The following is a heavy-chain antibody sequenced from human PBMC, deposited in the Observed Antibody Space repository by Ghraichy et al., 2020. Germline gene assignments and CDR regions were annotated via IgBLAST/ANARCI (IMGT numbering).Heavy chain of an antibody. CDR2: IIPILGIA. CDR1: GGTFSSYT. D-gene: IGHD2/OR15-2a*01. CDR3: ARALAVGDGPGQYPRNWYFDL. Sequence: VKVSCKASGGTFSSYTISWVRQAPGQGLEWMGRIIPILGIANYAQKFQGRVTITADKSTSTAYMELSSLRSEDTAVYYCARALAVGDGPGQYPRNWYFDLWGRGTLVTVSS. V-gene: IGHV1-69*02. J-gene: IGHJ2*01.